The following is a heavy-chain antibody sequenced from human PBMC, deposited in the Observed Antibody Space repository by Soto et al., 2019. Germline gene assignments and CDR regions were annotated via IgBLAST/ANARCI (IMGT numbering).Heavy chain of an antibody. CDR3: ARKLEASVRHVEWFSYKWFDY. D-gene: IGHD3-9*01. CDR1: GGSISSYY. V-gene: IGHV4-4*07. J-gene: IGHJ5*01. CDR2: IYTSGST. Sequence: SETLSLTCTVSGGSISSYYWSWIRQPAGKGLEWIGRIYTSGSTNYNPSLKSRVTMSVDTSKNQFSLNVSSVTAADTALYFCARKLEASVRHVEWFSYKWFDYWGQGTLVTVSS.